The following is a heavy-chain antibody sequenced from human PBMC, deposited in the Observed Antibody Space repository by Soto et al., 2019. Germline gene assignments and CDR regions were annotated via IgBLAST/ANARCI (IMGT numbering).Heavy chain of an antibody. J-gene: IGHJ4*02. V-gene: IGHV5-10-1*03. CDR2: LNPKDSFA. D-gene: IGHD3-10*01. Sequence: EVQLVQSGAEVKKPGDSLTISCKASGFIFTSYWLSWVRQMPGKGLEWMGMLNPKDSFANYSPSFRGHVTISPATSVPTASLKRRRLTPSHPATYYCARHKSGGASYPFDFRGQGTLVTVSS. CDR3: ARHKSGGASYPFDF. CDR1: GFIFTSYW.